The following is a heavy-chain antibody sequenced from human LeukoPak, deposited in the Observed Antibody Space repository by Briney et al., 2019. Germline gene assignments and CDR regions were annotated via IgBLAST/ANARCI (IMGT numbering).Heavy chain of an antibody. CDR2: MNPNSGNT. Sequence: ASVKVSCKASGYTFSDYAMHWVRQAPGQRFEWMGWMNPNSGNTGYAQKFQGRVTMTRNTSISTAYMELSSLRSEDTAVYYCARGGTTNHDYWGQGTLVTVSS. CDR3: ARGGTTNHDY. J-gene: IGHJ4*02. V-gene: IGHV1-8*02. CDR1: GYTFSDYA. D-gene: IGHD1-14*01.